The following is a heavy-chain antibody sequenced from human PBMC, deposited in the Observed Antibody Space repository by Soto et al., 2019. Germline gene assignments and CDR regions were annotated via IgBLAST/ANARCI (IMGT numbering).Heavy chain of an antibody. Sequence: VQLVESGGGVVQPGRSLRLSCAASGFTFSSYGMHWVRQAPGKGLEWVAVISYDGSNKYYADSVKGRFTISRDNSKTTLYLQMNSLRAEDTAVYYCAKEPNSGYDCKYWFVYWGQGTLVTVSS. V-gene: IGHV3-30*18. CDR2: ISYDGSNK. D-gene: IGHD5-12*01. CDR1: GFTFSSYG. J-gene: IGHJ5*01. CDR3: AKEPNSGYDCKYWFVY.